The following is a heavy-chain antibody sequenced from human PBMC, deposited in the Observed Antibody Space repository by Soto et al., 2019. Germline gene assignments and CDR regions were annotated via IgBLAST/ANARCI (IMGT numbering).Heavy chain of an antibody. CDR2: IYSSGST. CDR1: GGSISSYY. D-gene: IGHD6-19*01. CDR3: ARGAGTLGY. V-gene: IGHV4-59*01. Sequence: QVQLQESGPGLVKPSETLSLTCTVSGGSISSYYWSWIRQPPGKGLEWFGYIYSSGSTYYNPSLKSRVTMSVDTSKSQFSLTLSSVAAADTAMYYCARGAGTLGYWGQGTLVTVSS. J-gene: IGHJ4*02.